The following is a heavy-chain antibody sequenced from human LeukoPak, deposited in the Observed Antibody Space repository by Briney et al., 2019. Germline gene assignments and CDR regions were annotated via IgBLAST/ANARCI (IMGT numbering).Heavy chain of an antibody. CDR1: GFTFSSHW. D-gene: IGHD3-22*01. Sequence: GGSLRLSCTASGFTFSSHWMHWVRQARGKGLVWVSRTNSDGRSTTYADSVKGRFTVSRDNAKTTLYLQMNSLRAEDTAVYYCARESDSSGYYIMDYYFDFWGQGTLVTVSS. CDR2: TNSDGRST. CDR3: ARESDSSGYYIMDYYFDF. J-gene: IGHJ4*02. V-gene: IGHV3-74*01.